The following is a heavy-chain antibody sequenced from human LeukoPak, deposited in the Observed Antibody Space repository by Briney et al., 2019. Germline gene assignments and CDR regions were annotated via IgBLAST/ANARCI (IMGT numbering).Heavy chain of an antibody. J-gene: IGHJ5*02. CDR3: AKSEIEWFGELSGS. D-gene: IGHD3-10*01. CDR1: GFTFSSYG. Sequence: PGRSLRLSCAASGFTFSSYGMHWVRQAPGKGLEWVSVISDDRSNKYYADSVRGRLTISRDSSKNTLYLQMNSLRAEDTAVYYCAKSEIEWFGELSGSWGQGTLVTVSS. V-gene: IGHV3-30*18. CDR2: ISDDRSNK.